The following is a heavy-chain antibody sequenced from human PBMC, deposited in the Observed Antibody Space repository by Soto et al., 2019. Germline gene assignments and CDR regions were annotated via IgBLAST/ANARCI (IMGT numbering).Heavy chain of an antibody. CDR1: GYTFTSYD. D-gene: IGHD3-22*01. CDR3: ARVDYYDSSGYYPRLNY. Sequence: GASVKVSCKASGYTFTSYDINWVRQATGQGLEWMGWMNPNSGNTGYAQKFQGRVTMTRNTSISTAYMELSSLRSEDTAVYYCARVDYYDSSGYYPRLNYWGQGTLVTVSS. J-gene: IGHJ4*02. V-gene: IGHV1-8*01. CDR2: MNPNSGNT.